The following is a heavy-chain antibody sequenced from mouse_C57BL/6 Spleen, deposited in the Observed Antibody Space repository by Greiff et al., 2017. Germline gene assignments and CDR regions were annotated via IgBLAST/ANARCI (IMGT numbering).Heavy chain of an antibody. J-gene: IGHJ3*01. CDR3: ARYYGSSPWFAY. V-gene: IGHV1-50*01. CDR1: GYTFTSYW. CDR2: IDPSDSYT. Sequence: VQVVESGAELVKPGASVKLSCKASGYTFTSYWMQWVKQRPGQGLEWIGEIDPSDSYTNYNQKFKGKATLTVDTSSSTAYMQLSSLTSEDSAVYYCARYYGSSPWFAYWGQGTLVTVSA. D-gene: IGHD1-1*01.